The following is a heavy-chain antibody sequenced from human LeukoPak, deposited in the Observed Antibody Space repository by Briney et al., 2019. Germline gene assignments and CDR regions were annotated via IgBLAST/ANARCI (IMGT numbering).Heavy chain of an antibody. CDR3: AKGSSGYFFDL. Sequence: GGSLRLSCAASGFIFNNYGLVWVRQAPGKGLEWVSAISNDGGGTTYADFVKGRFSVSRDNSKNTLFLQMNSLRAEDTALYHCAKGSSGYFFDLWGQGTLVTVSS. D-gene: IGHD3-22*01. CDR1: GFIFNNYG. V-gene: IGHV3-23*01. CDR2: ISNDGGGT. J-gene: IGHJ4*02.